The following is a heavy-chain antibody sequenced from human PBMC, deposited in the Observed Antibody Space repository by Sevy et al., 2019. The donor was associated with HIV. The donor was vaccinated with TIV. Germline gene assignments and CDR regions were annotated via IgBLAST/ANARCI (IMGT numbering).Heavy chain of an antibody. V-gene: IGHV3-30-3*01. D-gene: IGHD7-27*01. CDR3: ARANWGNYFDY. CDR2: ISYDGSNK. J-gene: IGHJ4*02. Sequence: GGSLRISCAASGFTFSSYAMHWVRQAPGKGLEWVAVISYDGSNKYYADSVKGRFTISRDNSKNTLYLQMNSLRAEDTAVYYCARANWGNYFDYWGQGTLVTVSS. CDR1: GFTFSSYA.